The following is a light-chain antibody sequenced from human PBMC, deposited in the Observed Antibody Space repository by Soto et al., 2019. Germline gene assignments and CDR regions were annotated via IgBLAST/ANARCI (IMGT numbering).Light chain of an antibody. V-gene: IGKV1-5*03. CDR1: QSISSW. Sequence: IQMTHSPSSVSASVGDRVTITCRASQSISSWLAWYQQKPGKAPKLLIYKASSLESGVPSRFSGSGSGTEFTLTISSLQPDDFATYYCQQYNSYSPTFGQGTKVDI. J-gene: IGKJ1*01. CDR2: KAS. CDR3: QQYNSYSPT.